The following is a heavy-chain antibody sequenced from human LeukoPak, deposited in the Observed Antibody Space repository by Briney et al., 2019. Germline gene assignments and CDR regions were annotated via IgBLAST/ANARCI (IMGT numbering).Heavy chain of an antibody. D-gene: IGHD3-10*01. J-gene: IGHJ6*02. CDR2: IYYSGST. Sequence: SETLSLTCTVSGGSISSYYWSWIRQPPGKELEWIGYIYYSGSTNYNPSLKSRVTISADTSKNQFSLKLSSVTAADTAVYYCASSEGGYYYYGMDVWGQGTTVTVSS. V-gene: IGHV4-59*08. CDR3: ASSEGGYYYYGMDV. CDR1: GGSISSYY.